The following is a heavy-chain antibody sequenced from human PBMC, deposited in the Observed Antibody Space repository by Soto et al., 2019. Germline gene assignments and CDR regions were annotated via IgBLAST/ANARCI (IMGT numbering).Heavy chain of an antibody. D-gene: IGHD1-20*01. CDR3: ARPIRSTRYNWNPYYFDY. CDR1: GYTFTSYA. V-gene: IGHV1-3*01. J-gene: IGHJ4*02. CDR2: INAGNGNT. Sequence: QVPLVQSGAEVKKPGASVKVSCKASGYTFTSYAMHWVRQAPGQRLEWMGWINAGNGNTKYSQKFQGRVTITRDTSASTAYMELSSLRSEDTAVYYCARPIRSTRYNWNPYYFDYWGQGTLVTVSS.